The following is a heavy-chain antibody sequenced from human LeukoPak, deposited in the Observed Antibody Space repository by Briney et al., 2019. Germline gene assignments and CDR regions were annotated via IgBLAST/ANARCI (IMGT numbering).Heavy chain of an antibody. Sequence: WASVKVSCKASGYTFTGYYMHWVRQAPGQGLEWMGWINPNSGGTNYAQRFQGRVTMTRDTSISTAYMELSRLRSDDTAVYYCARDYYDSSGYPAYWGQGTLVTVSS. CDR1: GYTFTGYY. CDR3: ARDYYDSSGYPAY. J-gene: IGHJ4*02. CDR2: INPNSGGT. D-gene: IGHD3-22*01. V-gene: IGHV1-2*02.